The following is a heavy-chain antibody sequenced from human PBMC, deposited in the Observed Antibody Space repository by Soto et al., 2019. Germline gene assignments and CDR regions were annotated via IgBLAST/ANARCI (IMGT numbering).Heavy chain of an antibody. CDR2: NSGSGGST. Sequence: GRSLRLSCAVSGFTFSSYAMRCVRQTPGKGLEWVSTNSGSGGSTYYADSVKGRFTISRDNSKNTLYLQMNSLRAEDTVVYYCAKIVATESYYGMDVWGQGTTVTVSS. J-gene: IGHJ6*02. CDR3: AKIVATESYYGMDV. D-gene: IGHD5-12*01. CDR1: GFTFSSYA. V-gene: IGHV3-23*01.